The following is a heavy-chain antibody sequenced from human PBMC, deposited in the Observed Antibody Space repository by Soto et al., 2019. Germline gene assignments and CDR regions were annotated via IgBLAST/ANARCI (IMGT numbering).Heavy chain of an antibody. D-gene: IGHD1-26*01. V-gene: IGHV3-23*01. CDR1: GFTFSSCA. CDR2: IIDSGAST. J-gene: IGHJ6*02. CDR3: GKGRSYYYYYGVDV. Sequence: EVHLLESGGALVQPGGSLRLSCAASGFTFSSCAMGWVRQAPGKGLEWVSDIIDSGASTYYADAVKGRFTISRDNSKSTLFLQMNSLRAEDTAVYYCGKGRSYYYYYGVDVWGQGPTVTVSS.